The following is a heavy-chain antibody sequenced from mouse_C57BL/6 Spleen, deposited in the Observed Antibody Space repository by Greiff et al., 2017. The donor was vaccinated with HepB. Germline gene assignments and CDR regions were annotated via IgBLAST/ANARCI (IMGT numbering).Heavy chain of an antibody. Sequence: VQLKESVAELVRPGASVKLSCTASGFNIKNTYMHWVKQRPEQGLEWIGRIDPANGNTKYAPKFQGKATITADTSSNTAYLQLSSLTSEDTAIYYCARWYYGSSPYFDYWGQSTTLTVSS. D-gene: IGHD1-1*01. CDR3: ARWYYGSSPYFDY. V-gene: IGHV14-3*01. CDR2: IDPANGNT. CDR1: GFNIKNTY. J-gene: IGHJ2*01.